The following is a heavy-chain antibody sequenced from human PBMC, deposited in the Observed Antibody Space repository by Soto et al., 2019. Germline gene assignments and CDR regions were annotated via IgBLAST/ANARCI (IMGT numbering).Heavy chain of an antibody. CDR3: AGLVVAATFYYYYYMDV. Sequence: QVQLVQSGAEVKKPGASVKVSCKASGYTFTSYDINWVRQATGQGLEWMGWMNPNSGNTGYAQKFQGRVTMTRNTSISTAYMELSSLRSEDTAVYYCAGLVVAATFYYYYYMDVWGKGTTVTVSS. D-gene: IGHD2-15*01. J-gene: IGHJ6*03. CDR1: GYTFTSYD. V-gene: IGHV1-8*01. CDR2: MNPNSGNT.